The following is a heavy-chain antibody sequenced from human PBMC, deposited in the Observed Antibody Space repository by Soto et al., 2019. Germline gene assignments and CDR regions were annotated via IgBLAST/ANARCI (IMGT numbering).Heavy chain of an antibody. CDR1: GFTFSSYG. CDR2: ISYDGSNK. CDR3: AKDPYYDFWSGYLDY. D-gene: IGHD3-3*01. V-gene: IGHV3-30*18. Sequence: QVQLVESGGGVVQPGRSLRLSCAASGFTFSSYGMHWVRQAPGKGLEWVAVISYDGSNKYYADSVKGRFTISRDNSKNTLYLQMNSLRAEDTAVYYCAKDPYYDFWSGYLDYWGQGTLVTVSS. J-gene: IGHJ4*02.